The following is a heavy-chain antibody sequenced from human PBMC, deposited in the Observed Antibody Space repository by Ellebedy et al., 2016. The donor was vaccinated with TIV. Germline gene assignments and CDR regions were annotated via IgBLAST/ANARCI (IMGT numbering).Heavy chain of an antibody. CDR1: GFTFSSYA. V-gene: IGHV3-23*01. CDR3: AKVPTYFYGSGSDVFDP. Sequence: GESLKISCAASGFTFSSYAMSWVRQAPGKGLEWVSAISGSGGSTYYADSVKGRFTISRDNSKNTLYLQMNSLRAEDTAVYYCAKVPTYFYGSGSDVFDPWGQGTLVTVSS. J-gene: IGHJ5*02. CDR2: ISGSGGST. D-gene: IGHD3-10*01.